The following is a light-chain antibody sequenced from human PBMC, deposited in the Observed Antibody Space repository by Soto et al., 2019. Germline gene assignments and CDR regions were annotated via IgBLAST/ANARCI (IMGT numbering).Light chain of an antibody. J-gene: IGKJ4*01. CDR3: QQYNKWPLT. CDR2: FAS. CDR1: ESVSNN. Sequence: EIVMTQSPATLSVSPGERATLSCRASESVSNNLAWYQQKPGQAPRLLIYFASTRATGLPARFSGSGSGTEFTLTISSLQSEDFAVYYCQQYNKWPLTFGGGTKVETK. V-gene: IGKV3-15*01.